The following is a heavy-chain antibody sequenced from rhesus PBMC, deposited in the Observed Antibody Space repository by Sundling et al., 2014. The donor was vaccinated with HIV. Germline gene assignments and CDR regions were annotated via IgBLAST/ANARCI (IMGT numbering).Heavy chain of an antibody. D-gene: IGHD3-3*01. V-gene: IGHV3-136*01. CDR1: GFTFSSSD. CDR2: ISSSSVYI. CDR3: TRAYNNYFDY. J-gene: IGHJ4*01. Sequence: EVQLVESGGGLVQPGGSLRLSCAASGFTFSSSDMSWVRQAPGKGLEWVSSISSSSVYIYYADSVKGRFTISRDNAKNSLSLQMNSLRVEDTAVYYCTRAYNNYFDYWARESWSPSPQ.